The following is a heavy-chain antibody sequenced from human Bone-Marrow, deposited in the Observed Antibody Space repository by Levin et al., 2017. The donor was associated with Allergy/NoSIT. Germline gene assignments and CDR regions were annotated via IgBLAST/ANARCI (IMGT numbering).Heavy chain of an antibody. CDR1: GGSISSSSYY. CDR3: ARVEVSEQLVNAFDI. D-gene: IGHD6-13*01. CDR2: IYYSGST. Sequence: PSETLSLTCTVSGGSISSSSYYWGWIRQPPGKGLEWIGSIYYSGSTYYNPSLKSRVTISVDTSKNQFSLKLSSVTAADTAVYYCARVEVSEQLVNAFDIWGQGTMVTVSS. V-gene: IGHV4-39*07. J-gene: IGHJ3*02.